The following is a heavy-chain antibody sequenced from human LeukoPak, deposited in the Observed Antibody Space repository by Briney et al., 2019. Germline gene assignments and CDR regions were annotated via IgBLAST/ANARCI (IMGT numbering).Heavy chain of an antibody. J-gene: IGHJ6*02. V-gene: IGHV3-21*01. Sequence: GGSLRLSCAASEFTFSTYSMNWVRQAPGKGLEWVSSISSDSNYIFYSDSLKGRFTISRDNAKNSLYLQMIGLRAEDTAVYYCARVAFGLYVMDVWGQGTTVTVSS. CDR1: EFTFSTYS. CDR3: ARVAFGLYVMDV. D-gene: IGHD3-3*01. CDR2: ISSDSNYI.